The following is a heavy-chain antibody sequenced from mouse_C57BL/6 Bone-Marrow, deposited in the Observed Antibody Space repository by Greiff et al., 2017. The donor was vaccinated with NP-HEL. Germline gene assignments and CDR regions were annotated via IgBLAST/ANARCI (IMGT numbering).Heavy chain of an antibody. J-gene: IGHJ2*01. CDR2: IHPNSGST. Sequence: QVQLQQSGAELVKPGASVKLSCKASGYTFTSYWMHWVKQRPGQGLEWIGMIHPNSGSTNYNEKFKSKATLTVDKSSSTAYMQLSSLTSEDSAVYYCANYDYDGDYFDYWGQGTTLTVSS. CDR1: GYTFTSYW. D-gene: IGHD2-4*01. CDR3: ANYDYDGDYFDY. V-gene: IGHV1-64*01.